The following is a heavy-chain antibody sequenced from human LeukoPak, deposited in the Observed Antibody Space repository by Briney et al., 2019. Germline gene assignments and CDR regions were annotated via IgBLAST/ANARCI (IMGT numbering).Heavy chain of an antibody. Sequence: GGSLRLSCAASGFTFSSYAMSGVRQAPGKGLEGVSAISVSGGSTYYADSVKGRFTISRDNSKNTLYLQRNSLRAEATAVYYCAKTPRGYYDSSGYSYYWGQGTLVTVSS. V-gene: IGHV3-23*01. J-gene: IGHJ4*02. CDR3: AKTPRGYYDSSGYSYY. CDR2: ISVSGGST. D-gene: IGHD3-22*01. CDR1: GFTFSSYA.